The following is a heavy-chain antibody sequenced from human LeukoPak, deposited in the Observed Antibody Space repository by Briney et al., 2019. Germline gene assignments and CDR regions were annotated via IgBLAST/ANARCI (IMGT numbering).Heavy chain of an antibody. CDR2: IYYSGST. J-gene: IGHJ4*02. D-gene: IGHD5-24*01. V-gene: IGHV4-39*01. CDR1: GGSISSSSYY. Sequence: PSETLSLTCTVSGGSISSSSYYWGWIRQPPGKGLEWIGSIYYSGSTYYNPSLKSRVTISVDTSKNQFSLKLSSVTAADTAVYYCARHEVGMATIRLGPGHFDYWGQGTLVTVSS. CDR3: ARHEVGMATIRLGPGHFDY.